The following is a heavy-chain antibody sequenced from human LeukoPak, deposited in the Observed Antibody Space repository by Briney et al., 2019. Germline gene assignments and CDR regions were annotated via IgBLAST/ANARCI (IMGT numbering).Heavy chain of an antibody. V-gene: IGHV3-11*05. Sequence: GGSLRLSCAASGFTFSDYYMSWIRQAPGKGLEWVSYISSSSSYTNYADSVKGRFTISRDNAKNTIHLQMNSLRAEDTAGYYCAKERLDCSGASCYSVQVYYFDYWGQGTLVSVSS. J-gene: IGHJ4*02. CDR1: GFTFSDYY. CDR3: AKERLDCSGASCYSVQVYYFDY. D-gene: IGHD2-15*01. CDR2: ISSSSSYT.